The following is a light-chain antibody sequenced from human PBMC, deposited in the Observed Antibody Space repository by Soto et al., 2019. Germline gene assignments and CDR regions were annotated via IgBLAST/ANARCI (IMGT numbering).Light chain of an antibody. J-gene: IGKJ1*01. CDR1: QSVSSSY. Sequence: EIVLTQSPGTLSLSPGERATLSCSASQSVSSSYLAWYQQKPGQAPRLLIYGASSRATGIPGRFSGSGSGTDFTLTISRLEPEDFAVYYCQQYGSSPPTFGQGTKVEIK. CDR2: GAS. CDR3: QQYGSSPPT. V-gene: IGKV3-20*01.